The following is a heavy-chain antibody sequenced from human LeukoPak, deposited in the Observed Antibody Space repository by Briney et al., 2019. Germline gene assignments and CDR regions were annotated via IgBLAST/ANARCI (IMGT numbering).Heavy chain of an antibody. D-gene: IGHD6-6*01. CDR3: ARGYSSSSSWFDP. J-gene: IGHJ5*02. CDR1: GGSISSGGYS. V-gene: IGHV4-30-2*01. CDR2: IYHSGST. Sequence: PSQTLSLTCAVSGGSISSGGYSWSWIRQPPGKSLEWIGYIYHSGSTYYTPSLKSRVTISVDRSKNQFSLKLSSVTAADTAVYYCARGYSSSSSWFDPWGQGTLVTVSS.